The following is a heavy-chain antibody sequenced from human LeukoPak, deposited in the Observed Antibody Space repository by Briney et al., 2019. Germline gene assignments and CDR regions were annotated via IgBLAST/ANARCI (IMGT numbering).Heavy chain of an antibody. Sequence: PGGSLRLSCAASGFALSTYMIHSVRQAPGKELVWVSRLDSEGLSTIYADSVKGRFTISRDNAQNTLDLQMNSLRAEDTAVYYCARGGGDHAFDIWGQGTMVTVSS. J-gene: IGHJ3*02. CDR1: GFALSTYM. CDR2: LDSEGLST. D-gene: IGHD2-21*02. V-gene: IGHV3-74*01. CDR3: ARGGGDHAFDI.